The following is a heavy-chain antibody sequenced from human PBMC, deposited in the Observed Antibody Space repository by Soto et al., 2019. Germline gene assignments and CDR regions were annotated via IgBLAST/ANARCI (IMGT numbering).Heavy chain of an antibody. CDR2: INAGNGNT. CDR3: ARPPHKASWLIPRAFDI. Sequence: ASVKVSCKAPGYTFTSYAMHWVRQAPGQRLEWMGWINAGNGNTKYSQKFQGRVTITRDTSASTAYMELSSLRSEDTAVYYCARPPHKASWLIPRAFDIWGQGTMVTVSS. J-gene: IGHJ3*02. CDR1: GYTFTSYA. V-gene: IGHV1-3*01. D-gene: IGHD6-19*01.